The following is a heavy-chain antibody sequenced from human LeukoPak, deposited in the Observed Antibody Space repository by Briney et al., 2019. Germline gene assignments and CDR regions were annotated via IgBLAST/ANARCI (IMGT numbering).Heavy chain of an antibody. Sequence: GGSLRLSCVASGFTFSNYAMSWVRQAPGKGLELVSGIYGSDDKTVYGDAVKGRFTISRDNSKNTLHLQMNSLRADDTAVYYCAKTQGYYDAWGQGALVTVSS. V-gene: IGHV3-23*01. CDR1: GFTFSNYA. J-gene: IGHJ5*02. CDR3: AKTQGYYDA. CDR2: IYGSDDKT. D-gene: IGHD2-15*01.